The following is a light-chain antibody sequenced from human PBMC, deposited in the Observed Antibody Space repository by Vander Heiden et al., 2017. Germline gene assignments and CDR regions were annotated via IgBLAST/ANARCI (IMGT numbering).Light chain of an antibody. Sequence: SALTPPPPASASPAQPVTIPCPGTSSAGGGYNYGSWLQPHPAHAPILMISAVSKRPSGVPDRFSGSTSGNTASRPVSGHQAEDEADYYCSSYAGSSKFVVVGGGAKLTVL. CDR1: SSAGGGYNY. J-gene: IGLJ2*01. CDR3: SSYAGSSKFVV. CDR2: AVS. V-gene: IGLV2-8*01.